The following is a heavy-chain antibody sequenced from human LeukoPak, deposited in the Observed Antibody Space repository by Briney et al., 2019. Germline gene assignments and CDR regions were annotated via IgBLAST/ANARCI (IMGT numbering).Heavy chain of an antibody. CDR3: ASEIVRGSVNYDF. J-gene: IGHJ4*02. Sequence: SQTLSLTCAISGDSVSRNSAAWNWIRQSPSRGLEWLGRTYYRSKWYNDYAVSVKSRITINSDTSKNQFSLQLNSVTPEDTAVYYCASEIVRGSVNYDFWGQRTLVTVSS. CDR2: TYYRSKWYN. V-gene: IGHV6-1*01. D-gene: IGHD3-16*01. CDR1: GDSVSRNSAA.